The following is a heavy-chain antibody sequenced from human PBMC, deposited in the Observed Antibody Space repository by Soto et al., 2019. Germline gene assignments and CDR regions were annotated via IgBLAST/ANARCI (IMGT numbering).Heavy chain of an antibody. CDR2: ISGSGGST. CDR1: GVTFSTYA. Sequence: GGSLRLSCITSGVTFSTYAMSWVRQAPGKGLEWVSAISGSGGSTYYADSVKGRFTISRDNSKNTLYLQMNSLRAEDTAVYYCAKQRAGFGSGSDTYYFDNWGQGTLVTVSS. V-gene: IGHV3-23*01. J-gene: IGHJ4*02. CDR3: AKQRAGFGSGSDTYYFDN. D-gene: IGHD3-10*01.